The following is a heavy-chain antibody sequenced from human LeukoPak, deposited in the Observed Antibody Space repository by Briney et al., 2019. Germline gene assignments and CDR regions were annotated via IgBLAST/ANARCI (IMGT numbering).Heavy chain of an antibody. Sequence: GGSLRLSCGASGFAFDDYNIHWVRQTPGKGLEWVSLISWDGGTTYYADSVKGRFTISRDNSKNTVYLQMNSLRAEDTAVYYCARAYVDTVMAEPFDHFFYYGMDVWGQGTTVTVSS. J-gene: IGHJ6*02. CDR2: ISWDGGTT. CDR1: GFAFDDYN. CDR3: ARAYVDTVMAEPFDHFFYYGMDV. D-gene: IGHD5-18*01. V-gene: IGHV3-43*01.